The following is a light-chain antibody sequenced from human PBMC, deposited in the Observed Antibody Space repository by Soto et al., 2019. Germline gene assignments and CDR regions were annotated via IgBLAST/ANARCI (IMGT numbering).Light chain of an antibody. J-gene: IGLJ1*01. CDR3: SSFTTSSTLYV. CDR2: EVT. V-gene: IGLV2-14*01. Sequence: QSVLTQPASVSGSPGQSITISCTGTSSDVGDYNFVSWYQQHPGKAPKLIIYEVTNRPSGVSDRFSGSKSGNPASLTISGLQAEDEADYYCSSFTTSSTLYVFGTGTQVTVL. CDR1: SSDVGDYNF.